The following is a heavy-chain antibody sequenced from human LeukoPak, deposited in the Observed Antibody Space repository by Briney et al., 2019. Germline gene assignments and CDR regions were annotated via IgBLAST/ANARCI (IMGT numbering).Heavy chain of an antibody. CDR2: IYYSGST. CDR1: GGSVSSGSYY. J-gene: IGHJ6*02. CDR3: ARGRDPRYSYGPFPPPGTYGMDV. V-gene: IGHV4-61*01. D-gene: IGHD5-18*01. Sequence: SETLSLTCTVSGGSVSSGSYYWSWIRQPPGKGLEWIGYIYYSGSTNYNPSLKSRVTISVDTSKNQFSLKLSSVTAADTAVYYCARGRDPRYSYGPFPPPGTYGMDVWGQGTTVTVSS.